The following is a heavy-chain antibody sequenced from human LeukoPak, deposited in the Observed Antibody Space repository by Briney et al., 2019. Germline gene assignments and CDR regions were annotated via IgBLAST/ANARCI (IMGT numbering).Heavy chain of an antibody. Sequence: QPGGSLRLSCAASGFTFSSYAMSWVRQAPGKGLEWVPAISGSGGSTYYADSVKGRFTISRDNSKNTLYLQMNSLRAEDTAVYYCAKDYSSKLDRRAPVVAADYWGQGTLVTVSS. CDR2: ISGSGGST. CDR3: AKDYSSKLDRRAPVVAADY. D-gene: IGHD2-15*01. V-gene: IGHV3-23*01. J-gene: IGHJ4*02. CDR1: GFTFSSYA.